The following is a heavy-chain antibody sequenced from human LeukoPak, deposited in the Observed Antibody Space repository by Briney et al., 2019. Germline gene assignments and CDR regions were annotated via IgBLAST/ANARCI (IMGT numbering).Heavy chain of an antibody. CDR3: ARVNYGGNFDY. CDR1: GFTFSSDW. D-gene: IGHD4-23*01. J-gene: IGHJ4*02. Sequence: GGSLRLSCAASGFTFSSDWMHWVRQAPGKGLVWVSRISGDGSSKTYADSVKGRFTISRDNAKNTLYLQMNSLRAEDTAVYYCARVNYGGNFDYWGQGTLVTVSS. CDR2: ISGDGSSK. V-gene: IGHV3-74*01.